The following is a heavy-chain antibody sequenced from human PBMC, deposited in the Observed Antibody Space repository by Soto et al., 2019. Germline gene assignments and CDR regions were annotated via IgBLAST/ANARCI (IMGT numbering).Heavy chain of an antibody. CDR2: ISGSGGST. Sequence: PGXSRRLSCAASGFTFRSYAMSWVRQAPVKGLEWVSAISGSGGSTYYADSVKGRFTISRDNSKNTLYLQMNSLRAEDTAVYYCAKTVATIKGWFDPWGQGTLVTVSS. CDR3: AKTVATIKGWFDP. J-gene: IGHJ5*02. D-gene: IGHD5-12*01. CDR1: GFTFRSYA. V-gene: IGHV3-23*01.